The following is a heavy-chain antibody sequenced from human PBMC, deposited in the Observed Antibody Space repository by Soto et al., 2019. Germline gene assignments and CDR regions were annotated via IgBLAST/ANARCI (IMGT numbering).Heavy chain of an antibody. J-gene: IGHJ6*02. CDR3: GEETLDCSGGDCPLFYYYGMDV. CDR1: GFTFRSYG. CDR2: ISNDGTKK. Sequence: QVQLVESGGGVVQPGKSLRLSCATSGFTFRSYGMHWVRQAPGKGLEWLAVISNDGTKKFFADSVKGRLTLSRDNARNTLYLQINSLGAEDTAVYFCGEETLDCSGGDCPLFYYYGMDVWGQGTTVTVSS. D-gene: IGHD2-15*01. V-gene: IGHV3-30*18.